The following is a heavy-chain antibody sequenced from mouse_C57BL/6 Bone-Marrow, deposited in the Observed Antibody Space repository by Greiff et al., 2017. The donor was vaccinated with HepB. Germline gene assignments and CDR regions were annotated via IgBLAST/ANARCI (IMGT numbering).Heavy chain of an antibody. CDR2: IDPSDSYT. D-gene: IGHD4-1*01. CDR3: ASWGYAMDY. J-gene: IGHJ4*01. V-gene: IGHV1-69*01. Sequence: VQLQQPGAELVMPGASVKLSCKASGYTFTSYWMHWVKQRPGQGLEWIGEIDPSDSYTNYNQKFKGKSTLTVDKSSSTAYMKLSSLTSEDSAVYYCASWGYAMDYWGQGTSVTVSS. CDR1: GYTFTSYW.